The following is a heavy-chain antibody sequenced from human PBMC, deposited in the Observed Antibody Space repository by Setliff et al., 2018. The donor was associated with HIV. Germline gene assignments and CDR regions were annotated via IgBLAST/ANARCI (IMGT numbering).Heavy chain of an antibody. CDR1: GYTFTTEG. Sequence: GASVKVSCKPSGYTFTTEGLSWVRQAPGQGLEWMGWISTYSDETSYSQNFQGRVTMTTDTSTSTAYMELRSLRSDDTAVYFCARDVEHMMDVWGQGTTVTVPS. CDR2: ISTYSDET. V-gene: IGHV1-18*01. J-gene: IGHJ6*02. CDR3: ARDVEHMMDV.